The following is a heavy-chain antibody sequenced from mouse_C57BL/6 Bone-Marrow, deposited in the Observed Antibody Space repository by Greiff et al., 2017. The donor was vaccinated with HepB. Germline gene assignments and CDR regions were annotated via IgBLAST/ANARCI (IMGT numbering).Heavy chain of an antibody. CDR1: GYTFTSYW. J-gene: IGHJ2*01. CDR3: ATSSGYGYFDY. CDR2: INPSNGGT. D-gene: IGHD3-2*02. V-gene: IGHV1-53*01. Sequence: QVQLQQPGTELVKPGASVKLSCKASGYTFTSYWMHWVKQRPGQGLEWIGNINPSNGGTNYNEKFKSKATLTVDKSSSTADMQLSSLTSEDAAVYYCATSSGYGYFDYWGQGTTLTVSS.